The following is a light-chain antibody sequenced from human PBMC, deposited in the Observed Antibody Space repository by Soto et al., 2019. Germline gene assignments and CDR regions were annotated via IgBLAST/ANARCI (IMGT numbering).Light chain of an antibody. CDR3: CSFAGTYTWV. CDR1: SSDVGGYKY. J-gene: IGLJ2*01. Sequence: QSALTQPRSVSGSPGQSVTISCTGASSDVGGYKYVSWYRQHPGKAPKLMIYDVSKRPSGVPDRFSGSKSGNTASLTISGLQTEDEADYYCCSFAGTYTWVFGGGTKVTVL. V-gene: IGLV2-11*01. CDR2: DVS.